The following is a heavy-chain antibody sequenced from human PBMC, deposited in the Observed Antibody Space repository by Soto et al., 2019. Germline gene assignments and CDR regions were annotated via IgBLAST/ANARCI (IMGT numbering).Heavy chain of an antibody. J-gene: IGHJ4*02. CDR2: IMPIFGSA. V-gene: IGHV1-69*06. D-gene: IGHD3-22*01. CDR1: GYTFTSYY. Sequence: QVQLVQSGAEVKKPGASVMVSCKASGYTFTSYYMHWVRQAPGQGLERMGGIMPIFGSANYAQKFQGRVTITADKNTRKVNMELSRLRSEDTAVYYCARQFESHTTGYYYAYWGQGTLVTVSS. CDR3: ARQFESHTTGYYYAY.